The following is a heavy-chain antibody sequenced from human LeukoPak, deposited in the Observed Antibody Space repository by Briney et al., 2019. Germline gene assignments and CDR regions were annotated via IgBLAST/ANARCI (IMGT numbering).Heavy chain of an antibody. CDR1: GGSFSGYY. CDR3: ASIEWLQSTDPARFDY. Sequence: PSGTLSLTCAVYGGSFSGYYWSWIRQPPGKGLEWIGEINHSGSTNYNPSLKSRVTISVDTSKNQFSLKLSSVTAADTAVYYCASIEWLQSTDPARFDYWGQGTLVTVSS. D-gene: IGHD5-12*01. CDR2: INHSGST. V-gene: IGHV4-34*01. J-gene: IGHJ4*02.